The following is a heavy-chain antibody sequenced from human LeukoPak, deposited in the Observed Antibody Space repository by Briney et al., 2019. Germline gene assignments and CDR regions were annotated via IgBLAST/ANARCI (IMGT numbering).Heavy chain of an antibody. Sequence: GGSLRLSCAASGFTFSDSYMSWIRQAAGKGLEWISYISSTNSHTNYADSVKGRFTISRDNAKRSLYLQMNSLRAEDTAVYYCARGSARWFDPWGQGTLVTVSS. CDR2: ISSTNSHT. CDR1: GFTFSDSY. V-gene: IGHV3-11*05. CDR3: ARGSARWFDP. J-gene: IGHJ5*02.